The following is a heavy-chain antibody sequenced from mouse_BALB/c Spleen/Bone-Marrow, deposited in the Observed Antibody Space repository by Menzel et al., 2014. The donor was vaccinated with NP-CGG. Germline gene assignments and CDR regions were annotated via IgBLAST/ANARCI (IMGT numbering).Heavy chain of an antibody. Sequence: VQLQQPGPELVKPGASVKISCKASGYTFTDYNMHWVKQSHGKGLEWIGYIYPYNGGSGYNQKFKSKATLTVDNSSTTAYMELRSLTSEDSAVYYCARRGSPYYFDYWGQGTTLTVSS. CDR3: ARRGSPYYFDY. CDR1: GYTFTDYN. CDR2: IYPYNGGS. J-gene: IGHJ2*01. V-gene: IGHV1S29*02. D-gene: IGHD1-1*02.